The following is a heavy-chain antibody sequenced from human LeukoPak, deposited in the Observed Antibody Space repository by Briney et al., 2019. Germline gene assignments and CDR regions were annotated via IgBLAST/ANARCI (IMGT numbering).Heavy chain of an antibody. V-gene: IGHV3-21*01. D-gene: IGHD2-2*01. CDR3: ARDIVVVPAAPGDY. CDR2: ICISSSYI. Sequence: GGALRLSRAASRFTFISYSMNWVRPAPGKGREWVSSICISSSYIYYADSVKGRFTISRDNAKNSLYLQMNSLRAEDTAVYYCARDIVVVPAAPGDYWGLGTLVTVSS. CDR1: RFTFISYS. J-gene: IGHJ4*02.